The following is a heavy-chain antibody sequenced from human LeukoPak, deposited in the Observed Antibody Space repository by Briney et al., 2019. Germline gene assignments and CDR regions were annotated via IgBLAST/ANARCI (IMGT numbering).Heavy chain of an antibody. D-gene: IGHD3-10*01. CDR2: FDPEDGET. J-gene: IGHJ4*02. V-gene: IGHV1-24*01. Sequence: ASVKVSCKVSGYTLTELSMHWVRQAPGKGLEWMGGFDPEDGETIYAQKFQGRVTMTEDTSTDTAYMELSSLRSEDTAVYYCATEVKVVRGVIRDYWGQGTLVTVSS. CDR1: GYTLTELS. CDR3: ATEVKVVRGVIRDY.